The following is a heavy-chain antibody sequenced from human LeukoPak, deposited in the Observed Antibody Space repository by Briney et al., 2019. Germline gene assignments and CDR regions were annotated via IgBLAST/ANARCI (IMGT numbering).Heavy chain of an antibody. Sequence: GGALRLSCAASGFSFSDYYMSWIRQAPGKGLEWVSYISSSGSTIYYAVSVKGRFTISRDNAKNSLYLQMNSLRAEDTAVYYCAGSITEWRAAFDIWGQGTMVTVSS. V-gene: IGHV3-11*01. CDR2: ISSSGSTI. CDR1: GFSFSDYY. D-gene: IGHD3-10*01. CDR3: AGSITEWRAAFDI. J-gene: IGHJ3*02.